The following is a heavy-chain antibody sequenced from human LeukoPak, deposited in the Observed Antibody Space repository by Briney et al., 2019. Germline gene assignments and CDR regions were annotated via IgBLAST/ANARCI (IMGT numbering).Heavy chain of an antibody. CDR1: GGTFSSYA. CDR3: ARGDQLSYAFDP. CDR2: IIPIFGTA. D-gene: IGHD2-2*01. V-gene: IGHV1-69*13. J-gene: IGHJ5*02. Sequence: GASVKVSCKASGGTFSSYAISWVRQAPGQGLEWMGGIIPIFGTANYAQKFQGRVTITADESTSTAYMELSSLRSEDTAVYYCARGDQLSYAFDPWGQGTLVTVSS.